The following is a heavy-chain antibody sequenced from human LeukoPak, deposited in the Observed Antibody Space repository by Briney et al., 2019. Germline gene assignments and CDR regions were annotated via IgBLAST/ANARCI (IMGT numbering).Heavy chain of an antibody. Sequence: SETLTLTCAVYGGSFSGYYWSWIRQPPGKGLEWIGEINHSGSTNYNPSLKSRVTISADTSQNQFSLKLSSVTAADTAVYYCARVPRYSSSWYPNWFDPWGQGALVTVSS. CDR3: ARVPRYSSSWYPNWFDP. V-gene: IGHV4-34*01. CDR2: INHSGST. D-gene: IGHD6-13*01. J-gene: IGHJ5*02. CDR1: GGSFSGYY.